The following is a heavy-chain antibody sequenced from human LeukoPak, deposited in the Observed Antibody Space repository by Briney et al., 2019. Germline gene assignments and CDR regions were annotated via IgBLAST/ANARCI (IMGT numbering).Heavy chain of an antibody. J-gene: IGHJ4*02. CDR1: GGSFSGYY. CDR3: ARNLDYGDPAFDY. V-gene: IGHV4-34*01. CDR2: INHSGST. Sequence: RHSETLSLTCAVYGGSFSGYYWSWIRQPPGRGLEWIGEINHSGSTNYNPSLKSRVTISVDTSKNQFSLKLRSVTAADTAVYYCARNLDYGDPAFDYWGQGTLVTVSS. D-gene: IGHD4-17*01.